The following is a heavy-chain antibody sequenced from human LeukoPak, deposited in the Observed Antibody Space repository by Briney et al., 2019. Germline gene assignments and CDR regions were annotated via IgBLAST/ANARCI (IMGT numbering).Heavy chain of an antibody. J-gene: IGHJ4*02. CDR3: ASRKLGNDY. CDR1: GGSVSDYY. Sequence: KPSETLSLTCTISGGSVSDYYWSWIWQSPGKGLEWIGYIYHTGSTSYSPSLKSRVTISADTSQNQFSLKLSSVTAADTAVYYCASRKLGNDYWGQGTLVTVSS. D-gene: IGHD7-27*01. CDR2: IYHTGST. V-gene: IGHV4-59*02.